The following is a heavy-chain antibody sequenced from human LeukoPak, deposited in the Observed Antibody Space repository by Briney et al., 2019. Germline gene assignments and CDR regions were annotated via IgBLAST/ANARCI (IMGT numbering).Heavy chain of an antibody. J-gene: IGHJ4*02. V-gene: IGHV3-30*02. Sequence: DSAKGRFTISRDNSKNTLYLQMNSLRPEDTAVYYCAKDWFAYSSSSGVLDYWGQGTLVTVSS. D-gene: IGHD6-6*01. CDR3: AKDWFAYSSSSGVLDY.